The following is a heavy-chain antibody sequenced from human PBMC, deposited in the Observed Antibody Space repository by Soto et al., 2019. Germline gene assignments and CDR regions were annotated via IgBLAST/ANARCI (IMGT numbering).Heavy chain of an antibody. D-gene: IGHD1-1*01. CDR3: ARGRYGDY. CDR2: ISAHNGNT. Sequence: QVHLVQSGAEVKKPGASVEVSCKASSYTFTSYGITWVRQAPGQGLEWMGWISAHNGNTDYAQKLQGRVIVTRDTSTSTAYMELRSLRSDDTAVYYCARGRYGDYWGQGALVTVSS. J-gene: IGHJ4*02. V-gene: IGHV1-18*01. CDR1: SYTFTSYG.